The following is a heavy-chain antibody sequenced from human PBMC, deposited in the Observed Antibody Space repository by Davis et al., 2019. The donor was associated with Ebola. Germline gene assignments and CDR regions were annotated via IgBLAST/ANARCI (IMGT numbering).Heavy chain of an antibody. J-gene: IGHJ4*02. Sequence: PSETLSLTCTVSGGSISSYYWSWIRQPPGKGLEWIGYIYYSGSTNYNPSLKSRVTISVDTSKNQFSLKLSSVTAADTAVYYCAREGGGWHPFDYWGQGILVTVSS. CDR3: AREGGGWHPFDY. D-gene: IGHD5-24*01. CDR1: GGSISSYY. V-gene: IGHV4-59*01. CDR2: IYYSGST.